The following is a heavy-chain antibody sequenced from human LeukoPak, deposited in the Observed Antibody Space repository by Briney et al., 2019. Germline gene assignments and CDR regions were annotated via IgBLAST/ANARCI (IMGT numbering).Heavy chain of an antibody. CDR3: ARTNYGDYAIDY. Sequence: SETLSLTCSVSGGSFSSTSYYWGWVRQPPGKGLEWIGEIYHSGSTNYNPSLKSRVTISVDKSKNQFPLKLSSVTAADTAVYYCARTNYGDYAIDYWGQGTLVTVSS. CDR1: GGSFSSTSYY. CDR2: IYHSGST. J-gene: IGHJ4*02. V-gene: IGHV4-39*06. D-gene: IGHD4-17*01.